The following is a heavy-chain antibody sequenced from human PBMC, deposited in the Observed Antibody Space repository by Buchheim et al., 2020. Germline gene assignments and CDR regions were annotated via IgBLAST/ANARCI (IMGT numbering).Heavy chain of an antibody. CDR3: ARGLVIKPLGYFDY. V-gene: IGHV3-30*04. CDR1: GFTFSSYA. Sequence: QVQLVESGGGVVQPGRSLRLSCAASGFTFSSYAMHWVRQAPGKGLEWVAVISYDGSNKYYADSVKGRFTISRDNSKNKLYLQMNSLRAEDTAVYYCARGLVIKPLGYFDYWGQGTL. J-gene: IGHJ4*02. CDR2: ISYDGSNK. D-gene: IGHD3/OR15-3a*01.